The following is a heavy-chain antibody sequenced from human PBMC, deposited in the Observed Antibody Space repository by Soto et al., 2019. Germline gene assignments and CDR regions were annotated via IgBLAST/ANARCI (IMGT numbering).Heavy chain of an antibody. J-gene: IGHJ6*02. CDR1: GGSLSSSNW. Sequence: SETLSLTCTVSGGSLSSSNWWSWVRQPPGKGLEWIGEIYHSGSTNYNPSLKSRVTISVDKSKNQFSLKLSSVTAADTAVYYCARLHLGYCSSTSCYTSIPSYYYYYYGMDVWGQGTTVTVSS. CDR3: ARLHLGYCSSTSCYTSIPSYYYYYYGMDV. CDR2: IYHSGST. V-gene: IGHV4-4*02. D-gene: IGHD2-2*02.